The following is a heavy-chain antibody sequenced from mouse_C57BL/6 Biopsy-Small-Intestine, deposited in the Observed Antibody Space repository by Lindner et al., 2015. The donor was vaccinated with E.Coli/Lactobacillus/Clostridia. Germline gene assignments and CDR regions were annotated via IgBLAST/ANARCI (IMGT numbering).Heavy chain of an antibody. CDR1: GFTFNIYA. J-gene: IGHJ3*01. V-gene: IGHV10-3*01. D-gene: IGHD4-1*01. Sequence: VQLQESGGGLVQPKGSLKLSCAASGFTFNIYAMHWVRQAPGKGLEWVARIRTKSSNYATYYADSVQDRFTISRDDSQSMLYLQMNNLRTEDTAMHYCVRNWDEFAYWGQGTLVTVSA. CDR2: IRTKSSNYAT. CDR3: VRNWDEFAY.